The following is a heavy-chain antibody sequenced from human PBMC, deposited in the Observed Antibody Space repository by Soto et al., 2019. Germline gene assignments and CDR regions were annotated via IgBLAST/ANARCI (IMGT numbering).Heavy chain of an antibody. D-gene: IGHD6-13*01. J-gene: IGHJ4*02. CDR2: ISGSGGST. CDR1: GFPFRSYA. V-gene: IGHV3-23*01. Sequence: PGGSLRLSCAASGFPFRSYAMSGVRQAPGKGLEWVSAISGSGGSTYYADSVKGRFTISRDNSKNTLYLQMNSLRAEDTAVYYCAKPRLAGYSSSWVDYWGQGTLVTVSS. CDR3: AKPRLAGYSSSWVDY.